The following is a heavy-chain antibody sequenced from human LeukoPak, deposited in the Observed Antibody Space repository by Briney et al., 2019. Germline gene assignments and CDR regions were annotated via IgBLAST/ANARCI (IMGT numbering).Heavy chain of an antibody. CDR2: ISYDGSNK. V-gene: IGHV3-30-3*01. CDR1: GFTFSSIA. J-gene: IGHJ4*02. D-gene: IGHD2-2*01. CDR3: ARAMPASVTLLH. Sequence: GGSLRLSCAASGFTFSSIAMHWVRQAPGKGLEWVAVISYDGSNKLYADSVTGRFTISRDNSKNTLFLEMNSLRAEDTAIYYCARAMPASVTLLHWGQGTLVTVSS.